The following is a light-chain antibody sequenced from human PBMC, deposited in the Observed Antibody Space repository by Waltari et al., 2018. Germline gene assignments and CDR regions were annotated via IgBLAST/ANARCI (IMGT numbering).Light chain of an antibody. Sequence: EIVMTQSPATLSVSPGERATLSCRASQSVSSNLAWYQQKPGQAPRLLIYGASTRATGIPARFSGSGSGTEFTLTISSLQSEDFAVYYCHQYNNWPRTFGQGTKEEIK. J-gene: IGKJ1*01. CDR3: HQYNNWPRT. V-gene: IGKV3-15*01. CDR2: GAS. CDR1: QSVSSN.